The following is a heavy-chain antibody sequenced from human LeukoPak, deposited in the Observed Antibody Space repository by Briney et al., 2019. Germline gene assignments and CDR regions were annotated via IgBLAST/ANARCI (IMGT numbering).Heavy chain of an antibody. CDR1: GYTFTSYG. CDR2: ISAYNGNT. CDR3: ARDLTMVRGGPLDY. D-gene: IGHD3-10*01. Sequence: GASVNVSCKASGYTFTSYGISWVRQAPGQGLDWMGWISAYNGNTNYAQKLQGRVTMTTDTSTSTAYMELMSLRSDDTAVYYCARDLTMVRGGPLDYWGQGTLVTVSS. J-gene: IGHJ4*02. V-gene: IGHV1-18*01.